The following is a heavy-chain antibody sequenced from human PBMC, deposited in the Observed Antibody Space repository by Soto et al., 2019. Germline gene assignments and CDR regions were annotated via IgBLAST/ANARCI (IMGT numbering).Heavy chain of an antibody. CDR2: MNPNSGNT. CDR1: GYTFTSYD. CDR3: ARGPFRITMVRGVITGGIDY. Sequence: ASVKVSCKASGYTFTSYDINWVRQATGQGLEWMGWMNPNSGNTKYSQKFQGRVTMTRNTSISTAYMELSSLRSEDTAVYYCARGPFRITMVRGVITGGIDYWGQGTLVTVSS. V-gene: IGHV1-8*01. J-gene: IGHJ4*02. D-gene: IGHD3-10*01.